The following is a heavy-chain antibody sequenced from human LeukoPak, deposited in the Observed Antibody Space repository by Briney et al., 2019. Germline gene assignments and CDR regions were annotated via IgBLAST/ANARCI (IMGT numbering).Heavy chain of an antibody. CDR1: GFVFSTFW. CDR2: IKPDGSEK. J-gene: IGHJ4*02. D-gene: IGHD1-26*01. V-gene: IGHV3-7*05. Sequence: PGGSLTLSCAASGFVFSTFWMRWVRLAPAKGLEWVANIKPDGSEKNYVDSVKGRFTISRDNAKNSLSLQMNSLRAEDTAVYYCARDGRSGNFDKWGQGTLVSVSS. CDR3: ARDGRSGNFDK.